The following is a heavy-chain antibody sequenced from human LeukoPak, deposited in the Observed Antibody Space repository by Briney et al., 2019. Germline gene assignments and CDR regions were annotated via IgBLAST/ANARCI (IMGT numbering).Heavy chain of an antibody. Sequence: SETLSLTFTASGGSISQYYWIWIRQPAGKGLEWIGRVYSSGSTNYNPSLKSRVTMSVDTSKNQFSLQLSSMTAADTAVYYCSRHYYGGDCNSSGSLDNWGHGTLVTVSS. V-gene: IGHV4-4*07. J-gene: IGHJ2*01. CDR2: VYSSGST. CDR1: GGSISQYY. CDR3: SRHYYGGDCNSSGSLDN. D-gene: IGHD2-21*02.